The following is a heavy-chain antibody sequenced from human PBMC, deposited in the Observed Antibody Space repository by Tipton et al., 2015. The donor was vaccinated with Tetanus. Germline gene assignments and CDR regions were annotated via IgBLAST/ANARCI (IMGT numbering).Heavy chain of an antibody. D-gene: IGHD5-24*01. Sequence: LRLSCAASGFTFSSYSMNWVRQAPGKGLEWIGEINHSGSTNYNPSLKSRVTISVDTSKNQFSLKLSSVTAADTAVYYCATMATIDPSIDYWGQGTLVTVSS. CDR3: ATMATIDPSIDY. V-gene: IGHV4-34*08. CDR1: GFTFSSYS. CDR2: INHSGST. J-gene: IGHJ4*02.